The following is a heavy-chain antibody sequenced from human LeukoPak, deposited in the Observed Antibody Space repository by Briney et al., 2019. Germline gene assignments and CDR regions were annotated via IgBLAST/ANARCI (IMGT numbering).Heavy chain of an antibody. J-gene: IGHJ4*02. Sequence: ASVKVSCKASGYTFTSYYMHWVRQAPGQGLEWIGIINPSGGSTSCAQKFQGRVTMTRDMSTSTVYMELSSLRSEDTAVYYCARSRDGYNFEFDYWGQGTLVTVSS. D-gene: IGHD5-24*01. CDR3: ARSRDGYNFEFDY. V-gene: IGHV1-46*01. CDR2: INPSGGST. CDR1: GYTFTSYY.